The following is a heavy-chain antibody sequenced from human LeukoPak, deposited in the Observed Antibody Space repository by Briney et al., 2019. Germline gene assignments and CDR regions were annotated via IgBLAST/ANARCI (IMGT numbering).Heavy chain of an antibody. J-gene: IGHJ4*02. V-gene: IGHV3-21*01. D-gene: IGHD4-17*01. Sequence: GGSLRLSCAGSGFTFSMYSMNWVRQAPGKGLEWVSIISSGSSAIFSADALKGRFTISRDDAKNLLYLDMNSLRAEDTAVYYCARGHTAVTRHFDFWGQGTLVTVSS. CDR3: ARGHTAVTRHFDF. CDR1: GFTFSMYS. CDR2: ISSGSSAI.